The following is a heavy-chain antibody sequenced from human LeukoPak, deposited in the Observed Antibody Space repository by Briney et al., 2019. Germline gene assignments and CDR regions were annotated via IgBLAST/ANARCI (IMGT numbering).Heavy chain of an antibody. CDR2: IKQDGSEK. J-gene: IGHJ4*02. CDR1: GFTFSSYA. D-gene: IGHD1-1*01. Sequence: GGSLRLSCAASGFTFSSYALSWVRKAPGKGLEWVANIKQDGSEKYYVDSVKGRFTISRDNAKNSLYLQMNSLRAEDTAVYYCARDLGTDYWGQGTLVTVSS. CDR3: ARDLGTDY. V-gene: IGHV3-7*01.